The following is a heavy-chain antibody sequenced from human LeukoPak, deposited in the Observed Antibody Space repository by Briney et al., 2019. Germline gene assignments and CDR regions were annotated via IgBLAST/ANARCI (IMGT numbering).Heavy chain of an antibody. CDR3: ASSKGLDP. V-gene: IGHV3-30-3*01. Sequence: GGSLRLSCAASGFTFSSYAMHWVRQAPGKGLEWVAVMSYDGSNKYYADSVKGRFTISRDNSKNTLYLQMNSLRAEDTAVYYCASSKGLDPWGQGTLVTVSS. CDR2: MSYDGSNK. J-gene: IGHJ5*02. CDR1: GFTFSSYA.